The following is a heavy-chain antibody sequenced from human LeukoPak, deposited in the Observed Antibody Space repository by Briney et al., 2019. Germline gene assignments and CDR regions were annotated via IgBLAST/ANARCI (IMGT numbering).Heavy chain of an antibody. Sequence: SETLSLTCTVSGGSISSSSYYWGWIRQPPGKGLEWIGSIYYSGSTYYNPSLKSRVTISVDTSKNQFSLKLSSVTAADTAVYYCALVRFLEWSHYFDYWGQGTLVTVSS. V-gene: IGHV4-39*07. CDR1: GGSISSSSYY. CDR3: ALVRFLEWSHYFDY. CDR2: IYYSGST. D-gene: IGHD3-3*01. J-gene: IGHJ4*02.